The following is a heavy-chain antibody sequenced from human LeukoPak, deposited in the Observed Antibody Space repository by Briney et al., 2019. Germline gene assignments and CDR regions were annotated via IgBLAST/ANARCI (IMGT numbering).Heavy chain of an antibody. CDR3: ARYRMTTYGMDV. J-gene: IGHJ6*02. D-gene: IGHD1-1*01. Sequence: PWGSLRLSCAASGYTVSSYWMHWVRQSPGKGLVWVSRIKSDGRTTTYAASVKGRFTISRDNAKNTLYLQMNSLGVEEPAVYYCARYRMTTYGMDVWGQGTTVTV. V-gene: IGHV3-74*01. CDR2: IKSDGRTT. CDR1: GYTVSSYW.